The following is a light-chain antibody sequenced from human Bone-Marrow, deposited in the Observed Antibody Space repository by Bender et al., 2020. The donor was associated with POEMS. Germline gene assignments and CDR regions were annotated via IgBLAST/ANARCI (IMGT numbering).Light chain of an antibody. Sequence: QSALTQPASVSGSPGQSITISCTGTSTYIDDYTLVSWYQQHPGKATKLMIYEGTERPSGISARFSGSKSGNTASLTISGLQPEDEADYYCCSFGGLGVFGSGTTVTVL. CDR3: CSFGGLGV. J-gene: IGLJ1*01. CDR1: STYIDDYTL. CDR2: EGT. V-gene: IGLV2-23*01.